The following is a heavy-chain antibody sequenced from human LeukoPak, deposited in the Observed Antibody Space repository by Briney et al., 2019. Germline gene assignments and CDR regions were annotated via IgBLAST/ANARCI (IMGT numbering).Heavy chain of an antibody. CDR1: GYTFDENH. CDR2: INPNSGGT. V-gene: IGHV1-2*02. Sequence: GASVKVSCKASGYTFDENHIHWVRQAPGQGLEWMGWINPNSGGTNYAQKFQGRVTMTRDTSISTAYMELSRLRSDDTAVYYCAKGAHYHDSSEGFDYWGQGTLVSVSS. J-gene: IGHJ4*02. D-gene: IGHD3-22*01. CDR3: AKGAHYHDSSEGFDY.